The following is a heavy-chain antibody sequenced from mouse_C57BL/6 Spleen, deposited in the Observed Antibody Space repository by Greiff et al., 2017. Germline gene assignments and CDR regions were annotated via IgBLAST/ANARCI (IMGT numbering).Heavy chain of an antibody. Sequence: VQLQQSGAELVRPGASVTLSCKASGYTFTDYEMHWVKQTPVHGLEWIGAIDPETGGTAYNQKFKGKAILTADKSSSTAYMELRSLTSEDSAVYYCTRSRLRGPYWYFDVWGTGTTVTVSS. CDR3: TRSRLRGPYWYFDV. D-gene: IGHD2-4*01. V-gene: IGHV1-15*01. J-gene: IGHJ1*03. CDR1: GYTFTDYE. CDR2: IDPETGGT.